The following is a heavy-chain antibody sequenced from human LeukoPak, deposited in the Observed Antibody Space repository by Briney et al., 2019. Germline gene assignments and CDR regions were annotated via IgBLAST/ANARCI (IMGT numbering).Heavy chain of an antibody. J-gene: IGHJ4*02. CDR3: ARGGGWNHHFDY. V-gene: IGHV1-69*05. CDR2: IIPIFGTA. CDR1: GGTFSSYA. D-gene: IGHD1-14*01. Sequence: SVKVSCKASGGTFSSYAISWVRQAPGQGLEWMGGIIPIFGTANYAQKFQGRVTITTDESTSTAYMELSSLRSEDTAVYYCARGGGWNHHFDYWGQGTLVTVSS.